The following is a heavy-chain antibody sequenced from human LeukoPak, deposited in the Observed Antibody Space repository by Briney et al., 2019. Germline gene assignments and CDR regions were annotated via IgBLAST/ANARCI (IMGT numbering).Heavy chain of an antibody. Sequence: RGGSLRLSCAVSGFPFSFYEINWVRQVPGKGLEWVSNIGSSGRTRYYADSVKGRFSISRDNAKNSLYLQMNSLRVEDTGVYYCALLAVASDFDYWGQGALVTVSS. CDR2: IGSSGRTR. D-gene: IGHD6-19*01. J-gene: IGHJ4*02. CDR3: ALLAVASDFDY. V-gene: IGHV3-48*03. CDR1: GFPFSFYE.